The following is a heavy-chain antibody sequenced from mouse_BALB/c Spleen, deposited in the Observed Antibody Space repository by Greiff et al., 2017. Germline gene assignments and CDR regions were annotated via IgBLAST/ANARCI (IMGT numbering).Heavy chain of an antibody. D-gene: IGHD2-14*01. CDR3: TDYRYDECAY. CDR2: IYPGSGST. J-gene: IGHJ3*01. V-gene: IGHV1S22*01. CDR1: GYTFTSYW. Sequence: LQQPGSELVRPGASVKLSCKASGYTFTSYWMHWVKQRPGQGLEWIGNIYPGSGSTNYDEKFKSKATLTVDTSSSTAYMQLSSLTSEDSAVYYCTDYRYDECAYWGQGTLVTVSA.